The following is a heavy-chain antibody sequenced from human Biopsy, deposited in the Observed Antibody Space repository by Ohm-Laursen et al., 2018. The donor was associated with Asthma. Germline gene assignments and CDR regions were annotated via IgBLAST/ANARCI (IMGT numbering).Heavy chain of an antibody. Sequence: GTLSLTCTVSGGSVSSGSYYWSWIRQPPGKGLAWVSYISYSGSTDYNPSLISRPTISMGTSKNQFSLKLSSVTAADTAVYYCARVPTTLRYFDLWGRGTLVTVSS. J-gene: IGHJ2*01. CDR3: ARVPTTLRYFDL. CDR1: GGSVSSGSYY. CDR2: ISYSGST. V-gene: IGHV4-61*01. D-gene: IGHD2-15*01.